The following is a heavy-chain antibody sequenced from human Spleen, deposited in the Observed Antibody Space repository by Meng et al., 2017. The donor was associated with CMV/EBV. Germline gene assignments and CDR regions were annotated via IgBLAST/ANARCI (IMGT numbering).Heavy chain of an antibody. D-gene: IGHD3-16*01. CDR1: GFTFSDYY. V-gene: IGHV3-7*01. J-gene: IGHJ4*02. Sequence: GGSLRLSCAASGFTFSDYYMSWVRQAPGKGLEWLTNIKQEGREKDFVDSVKGRFTISRDNARNSLYLQMNSLRVEDTAMYYCVRVLGDNSGYFFDYWGQGTLVTVSS. CDR3: VRVLGDNSGYFFDY. CDR2: IKQEGREK.